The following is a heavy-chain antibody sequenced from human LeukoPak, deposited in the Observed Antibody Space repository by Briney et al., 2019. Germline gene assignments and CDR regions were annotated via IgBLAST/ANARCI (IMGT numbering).Heavy chain of an antibody. CDR3: ARGPRWLYFDY. Sequence: ASVKVSCKASGYTFTGYYMHWVRQAPGQGLEWMGGIIPIFGTANYAQKFQGRVTITTDESTSTAYMELSSLRSEDTAVYYCARGPRWLYFDYWGQGTLVTVSS. CDR2: IIPIFGTA. J-gene: IGHJ4*02. D-gene: IGHD5-24*01. CDR1: GYTFTGYY. V-gene: IGHV1-69*05.